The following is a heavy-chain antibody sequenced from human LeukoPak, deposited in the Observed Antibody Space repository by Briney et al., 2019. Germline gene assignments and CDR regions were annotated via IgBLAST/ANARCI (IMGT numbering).Heavy chain of an antibody. D-gene: IGHD6-13*01. Sequence: PGGSLRLSCVGSGFTFNTYNMNWVRQAPGKGLEWVSSISSSSIYIHYGDSVKGRLTISRDNARNSLFLQMNSLRAEDTAVYYCARDADSSSWSMYYYYGMDVWGQGTTVTVSS. CDR3: ARDADSSSWSMYYYYGMDV. J-gene: IGHJ6*02. CDR2: ISSSSIYI. CDR1: GFTFNTYN. V-gene: IGHV3-21*01.